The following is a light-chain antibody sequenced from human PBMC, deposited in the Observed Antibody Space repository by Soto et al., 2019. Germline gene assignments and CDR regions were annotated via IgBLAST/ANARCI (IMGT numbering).Light chain of an antibody. Sequence: DIQMTQSPSSLSASIGDRVTITCRASQTVESYLNWYQNKPGKAPQLLISVATTLRGGVPSRFSVSASGPDFTLTISSLQPEDVATYYCEQCYSTPYTFGQGTKL. J-gene: IGKJ2*01. CDR2: VAT. CDR1: QTVESY. CDR3: EQCYSTPYT. V-gene: IGKV1-39*01.